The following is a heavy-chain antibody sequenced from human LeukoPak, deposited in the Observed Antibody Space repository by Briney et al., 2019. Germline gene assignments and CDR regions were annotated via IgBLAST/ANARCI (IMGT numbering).Heavy chain of an antibody. J-gene: IGHJ4*02. CDR1: GDTFDRFA. D-gene: IGHD4-17*01. V-gene: IGHV1-69*04. CDR2: IIPIFGIT. Sequence: SVKVSCKASGDTFDRFAITWVRLGPGQGLDWMGRIIPIFGITHYAPHFQGRLTMTADTSTKTAYMELSSLRSDDTAVYYCAQGPHDYGDFVFFWGQGTLVTVTS. CDR3: AQGPHDYGDFVFF.